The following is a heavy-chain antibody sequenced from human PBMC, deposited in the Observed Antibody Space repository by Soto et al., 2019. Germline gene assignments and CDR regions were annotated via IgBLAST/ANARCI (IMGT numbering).Heavy chain of an antibody. D-gene: IGHD2-2*01. Sequence: QVQLVQSGAEVKKPGASVKVSCKASGYTFTGYYMHWVRQVPGQGLEWMGWINPNSGGTNYAQKFQGRVTMTRDTSISTAYMELSRLRSDDTAVYYCARGVLVPAAHYYFDYWGQGTLVTVSS. CDR1: GYTFTGYY. CDR2: INPNSGGT. CDR3: ARGVLVPAAHYYFDY. V-gene: IGHV1-2*02. J-gene: IGHJ4*02.